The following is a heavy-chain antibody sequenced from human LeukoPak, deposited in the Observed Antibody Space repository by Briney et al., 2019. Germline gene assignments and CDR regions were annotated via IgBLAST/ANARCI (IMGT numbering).Heavy chain of an antibody. CDR2: IFYSGST. Sequence: SETLSLTCSVSGDSINSYYWGWIRQPPGKGLEYIGTIFYSGSTYYNPSLKSRVTISVDTSKNQFSLNLSSLTAADTAVYYCARHWPYYGSGKGAFDIWGQGTMVTVSS. CDR1: GDSINSYY. V-gene: IGHV4-39*01. D-gene: IGHD3-10*01. CDR3: ARHWPYYGSGKGAFDI. J-gene: IGHJ3*02.